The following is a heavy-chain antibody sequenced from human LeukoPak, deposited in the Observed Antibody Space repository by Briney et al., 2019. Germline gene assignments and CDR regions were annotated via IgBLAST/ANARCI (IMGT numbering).Heavy chain of an antibody. J-gene: IGHJ4*02. CDR3: ARLGDSSGYYFITKYYFDY. V-gene: IGHV4-39*01. CDR2: IYYSGST. Sequence: SETLSLTCTVSGGSISSSSYYWGWIRQPPGMGLEWIGSIYYSGSTYYNPSLKSRVTISVDTSKNQFSLKLSSVTAADTAVYYCARLGDSSGYYFITKYYFDYWGQGTLVTVSS. CDR1: GGSISSSSYY. D-gene: IGHD3-22*01.